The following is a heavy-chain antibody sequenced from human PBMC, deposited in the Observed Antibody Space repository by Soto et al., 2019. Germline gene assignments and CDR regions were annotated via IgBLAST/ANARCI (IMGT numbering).Heavy chain of an antibody. CDR2: IKQDGSEK. Sequence: EVQLVESGGGLVQPGGSLRLSCAASGFTFSSYWMSWVRQAPGKGLEWVANIKQDGSEKYYVDSVKGRFTISRDNAKNSLYLQMNSLRAKDTAVYYCARGTPLVVGAATFAYWGQGTLVTVSS. D-gene: IGHD2-15*01. CDR3: ARGTPLVVGAATFAY. J-gene: IGHJ4*02. CDR1: GFTFSSYW. V-gene: IGHV3-7*01.